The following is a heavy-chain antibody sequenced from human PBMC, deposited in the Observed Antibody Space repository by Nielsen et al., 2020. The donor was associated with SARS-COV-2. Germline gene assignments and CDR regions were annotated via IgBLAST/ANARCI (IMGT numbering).Heavy chain of an antibody. D-gene: IGHD3-10*01. CDR3: ASTGALRFGEPY. Sequence: WVRQAPGQGLEWMGGIIPIFGTANYAQKFQGRVTITADKSTSTAYMELSSLRSEDTAVYYCASTGALRFGEPYWGQGTLVTVSS. V-gene: IGHV1-69*06. J-gene: IGHJ4*02. CDR2: IIPIFGTA.